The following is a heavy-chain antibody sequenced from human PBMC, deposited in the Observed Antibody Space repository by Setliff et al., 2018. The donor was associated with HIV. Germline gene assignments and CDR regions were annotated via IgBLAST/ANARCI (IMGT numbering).Heavy chain of an antibody. Sequence: SETLSLTCTVSGGSISSSSYYWGWIRQPPGKGLEWIGSIYYSGSTYYSPSLKSRVTISVDTSKNQFSLKLSSVTAADTAVYYCACGAAAGTDYYYYYYMDVWGKGTTGTVS. D-gene: IGHD6-13*01. CDR3: ACGAAAGTDYYYYYYMDV. CDR2: IYYSGST. J-gene: IGHJ6*03. CDR1: GGSISSSSYY. V-gene: IGHV4-39*01.